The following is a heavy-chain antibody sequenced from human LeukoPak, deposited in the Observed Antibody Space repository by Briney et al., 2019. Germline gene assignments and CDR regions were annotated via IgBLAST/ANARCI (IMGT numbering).Heavy chain of an antibody. CDR1: GDSISSSSYY. D-gene: IGHD5-18*01. CDR2: IYYSGST. CDR3: ARLQLESDY. J-gene: IGHJ4*02. V-gene: IGHV4-39*01. Sequence: SETLSLTCTVSGDSISSSSYYWGWIRQPPGKGLEWIGSIYYSGSTYYNPSLKSRVTISVDTSKNQFSLKLSSVTAADTAVYYCARLQLESDYWGQGTLVTVSS.